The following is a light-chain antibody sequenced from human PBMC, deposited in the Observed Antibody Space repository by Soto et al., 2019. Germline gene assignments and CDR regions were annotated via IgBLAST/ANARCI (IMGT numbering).Light chain of an antibody. CDR2: GAS. V-gene: IGKV3-15*01. CDR1: QSVSCY. Sequence: IGRTKSPATLYVYPEDRASLYCSARQSVSCYSAWYQQKPGQAPSLLIYGASTRATGIPARFSGSGSGTEFTLTISSLQSEDCAVYYFQQYNNGPITFGQGTRLESK. CDR3: QQYNNGPIT. J-gene: IGKJ5*01.